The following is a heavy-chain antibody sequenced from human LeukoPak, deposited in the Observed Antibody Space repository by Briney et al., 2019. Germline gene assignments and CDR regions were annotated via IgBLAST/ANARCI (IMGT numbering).Heavy chain of an antibody. CDR3: ASGRYCSSTSCRDY. D-gene: IGHD2-2*01. CDR2: ISGSGGST. Sequence: TGASLRLSCAASGSTFSSYAMSWVRQAPGKGLEWVSAISGSGGSTYYADSVKGRFTISRDNSKNTLYLQMNSLRAEDTAVYYCASGRYCSSTSCRDYWGQGTLVTVSS. V-gene: IGHV3-23*01. J-gene: IGHJ4*02. CDR1: GSTFSSYA.